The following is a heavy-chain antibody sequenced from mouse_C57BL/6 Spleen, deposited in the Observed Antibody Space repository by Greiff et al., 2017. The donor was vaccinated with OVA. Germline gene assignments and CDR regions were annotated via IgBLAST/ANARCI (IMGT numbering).Heavy chain of an antibody. CDR3: ARWTHYYGSSYDY. CDR2: IYPGDGDT. CDR1: GYAFSSSW. V-gene: IGHV1-82*01. D-gene: IGHD1-1*01. Sequence: QVQLQQSGPELVKPGASVKISCKASGYAFSSSWMNWVKQRPGKGLEWIGRIYPGDGDTNYNGKFKGKATLTADKSSSTAYMQLSSLTSEDSAVYFCARWTHYYGSSYDYWGQGTTLTVSS. J-gene: IGHJ2*01.